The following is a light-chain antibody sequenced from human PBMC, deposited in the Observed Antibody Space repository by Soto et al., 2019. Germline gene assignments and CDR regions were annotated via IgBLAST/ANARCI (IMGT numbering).Light chain of an antibody. CDR2: DAS. Sequence: IQMTQSPSTLSASVGARATITCRASQSISSWLAWYQQKPGKAPQLLIYDASNLETGVPSRFSGRGYGTDFTFTISSLQPEDFATYFCQQYDTLKVTFGPGTKVDIK. V-gene: IGKV1-5*01. J-gene: IGKJ3*01. CDR3: QQYDTLKVT. CDR1: QSISSW.